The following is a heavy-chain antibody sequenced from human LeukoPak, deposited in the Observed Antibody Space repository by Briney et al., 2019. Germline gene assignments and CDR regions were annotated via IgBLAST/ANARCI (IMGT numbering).Heavy chain of an antibody. D-gene: IGHD2/OR15-2a*01. J-gene: IGHJ3*02. V-gene: IGHV1-2*02. CDR1: GYTFTGYY. CDR3: ASFVNLRPNDAFDI. CDR2: INPNSGGT. Sequence: ASVKVPCKASGYTFTGYYMHWVRQAPGQGLEWMGWINPNSGGTNYAQKFQGRVTMTRDTSISTAYMELSRLRSDDTAVYYCASFVNLRPNDAFDIWGQGTMVTVSS.